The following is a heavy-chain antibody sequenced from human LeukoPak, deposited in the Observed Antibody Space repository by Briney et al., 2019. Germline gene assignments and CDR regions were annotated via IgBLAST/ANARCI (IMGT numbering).Heavy chain of an antibody. J-gene: IGHJ3*02. CDR2: IYSGGST. Sequence: GGSLRLSCAASGFTVSSNYMSWVRRAPGKGLEWVSVIYSGGSTYYADSVKGRFTISRDNSKNTLYLQMNSLRAEDTAVYYCARDMYDAFDIWGQGTMVTVSS. CDR3: ARDMYDAFDI. CDR1: GFTVSSNY. V-gene: IGHV3-66*02. D-gene: IGHD2-15*01.